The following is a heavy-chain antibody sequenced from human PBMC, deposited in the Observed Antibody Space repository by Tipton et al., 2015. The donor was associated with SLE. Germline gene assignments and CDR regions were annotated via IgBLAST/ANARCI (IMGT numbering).Heavy chain of an antibody. V-gene: IGHV4-61*02. J-gene: IGHJ4*02. Sequence: TLSLTCTVSGASISSGSYFWGWIRQSAGEGLEWLGRIHTSGNTHYNPSLSSRLTISVDTSRNQFSLRLTSVTAADTAVYYRARNPGYWGRGTLVTVSS. CDR3: ARNPGY. D-gene: IGHD1-14*01. CDR2: IHTSGNT. CDR1: GASISSGSYF.